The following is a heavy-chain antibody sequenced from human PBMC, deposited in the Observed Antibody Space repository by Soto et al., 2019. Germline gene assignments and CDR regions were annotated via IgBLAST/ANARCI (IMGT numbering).Heavy chain of an antibody. D-gene: IGHD6-19*01. CDR1: GFTFSSYA. V-gene: IGHV3-30-3*01. Sequence: QVQLVESGGGVVQPGRSLRLSCAASGFTFSSYAMHWVRQAPGKGLEWVAVISYDGSNKYYADSVKGRFTISRDNSKHTLYLQMNSLRAEDTAVYYCARDWDVAGTGSFDDFDICGQGTMVTVSS. CDR2: ISYDGSNK. CDR3: ARDWDVAGTGSFDDFDI. J-gene: IGHJ3*02.